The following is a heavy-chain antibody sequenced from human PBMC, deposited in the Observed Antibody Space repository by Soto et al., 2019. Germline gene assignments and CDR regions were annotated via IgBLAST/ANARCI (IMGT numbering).Heavy chain of an antibody. D-gene: IGHD3-22*01. CDR1: GLTFSDYY. J-gene: IGHJ4*02. V-gene: IGHV3-11*06. Sequence: GGSLRLSCAASGLTFSDYYMTWIRQAPGKGLEWISYISSSTSYTNYADSVKGRFTMSRDNAENSVYLQMNSLRPEDTAVYYCATDDSRVLEYFDYWGQGTLVTVSS. CDR3: ATDDSRVLEYFDY. CDR2: ISSSTSYT.